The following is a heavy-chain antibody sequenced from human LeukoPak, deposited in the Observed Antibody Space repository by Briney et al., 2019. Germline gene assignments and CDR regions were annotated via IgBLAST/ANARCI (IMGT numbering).Heavy chain of an antibody. Sequence: SETLSLTCTVSGGSISSYYWSWIRQPPGKGLEWIGYIYYSGSTNYNPSLKSRVTISVDTSKNQFSLKLSSVTAADTAVYYCARHPDYYDSSGYLDYRGQGTLVTVSS. J-gene: IGHJ4*02. CDR1: GGSISSYY. CDR3: ARHPDYYDSSGYLDY. CDR2: IYYSGST. V-gene: IGHV4-59*08. D-gene: IGHD3-22*01.